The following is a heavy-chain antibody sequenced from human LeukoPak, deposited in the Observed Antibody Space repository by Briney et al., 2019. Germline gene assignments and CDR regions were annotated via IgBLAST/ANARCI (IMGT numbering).Heavy chain of an antibody. D-gene: IGHD6-19*01. V-gene: IGHV3-30*02. Sequence: AGGSLRLSCAASGFIFSNYGMHWVRQAPGKGLEWVAFIRYDGSDKYYADSVKGRFTISRDNSKNTLYLQMNSLRGEDMAVYYCAKDGAGYSSGWNAEYLHRWGQGSLVTVSS. CDR3: AKDGAGYSSGWNAEYLHR. J-gene: IGHJ1*01. CDR2: IRYDGSDK. CDR1: GFIFSNYG.